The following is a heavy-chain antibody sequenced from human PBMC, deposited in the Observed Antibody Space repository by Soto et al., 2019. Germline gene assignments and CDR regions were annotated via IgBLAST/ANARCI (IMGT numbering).Heavy chain of an antibody. CDR3: ARHYYGSGSYSGAFDI. D-gene: IGHD3-10*01. CDR1: GFTFSSYG. CDR2: IWYDGSNK. Sequence: GGSLRLSCAASGFTFSSYGMHWVRQAPGKGLEWVAVIWYDGSNKYYADSVKGRFTISRDNSKNTLYLQMNSLRAEDTAVYYCARHYYGSGSYSGAFDIGGQGTMVT. V-gene: IGHV3-33*01. J-gene: IGHJ3*02.